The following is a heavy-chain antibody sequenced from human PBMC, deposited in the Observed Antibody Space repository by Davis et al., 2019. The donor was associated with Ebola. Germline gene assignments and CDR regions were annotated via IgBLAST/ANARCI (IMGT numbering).Heavy chain of an antibody. V-gene: IGHV3-21*06. CDR1: GLTFSSYN. J-gene: IGHJ5*02. D-gene: IGHD4/OR15-4a*01. CDR2: ISATARYT. CDR3: AGDIRRGENYGWFDP. Sequence: PGGSLRLSCAGSGLTFSSYNMNWIRHSPGKGLEWVPSISATARYTYYADSVEGRFTISRDNARDSVYLQMNSLRVEDTAIYFCAGDIRRGENYGWFDPWGHGTLVTVSS.